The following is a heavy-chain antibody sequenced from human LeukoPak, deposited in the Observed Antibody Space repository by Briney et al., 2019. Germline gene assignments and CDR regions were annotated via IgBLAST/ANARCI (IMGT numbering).Heavy chain of an antibody. Sequence: GGSLRLSCAASGFTFSSYGMYWVRQAPGKGLEWVAVIWYDGSNRYYADSVKGRFTISRDNSKNTLYLQMNSLRAEDTAVYYCARDGGLVLERSYFDYGGQGTLVTVSS. CDR3: ARDGGLVLERSYFDY. CDR1: GFTFSSYG. J-gene: IGHJ4*02. D-gene: IGHD1-1*01. CDR2: IWYDGSNR. V-gene: IGHV3-33*01.